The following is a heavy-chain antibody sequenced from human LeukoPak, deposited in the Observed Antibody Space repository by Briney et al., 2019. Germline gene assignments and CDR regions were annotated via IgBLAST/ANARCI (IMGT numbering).Heavy chain of an antibody. J-gene: IGHJ4*02. CDR3: ARDHRYAYDN. D-gene: IGHD5-12*01. CDR2: VGISSGNT. Sequence: GGSLRLSCAASGFTFSDYSMNWVRQAPGKGLEWISYVGISSGNTKYADSVKGRFTISGDSAKNSVFLQMNSLRVEDTAVYYCARDHRYAYDNWGQGTLVTVSS. CDR1: GFTFSDYS. V-gene: IGHV3-48*04.